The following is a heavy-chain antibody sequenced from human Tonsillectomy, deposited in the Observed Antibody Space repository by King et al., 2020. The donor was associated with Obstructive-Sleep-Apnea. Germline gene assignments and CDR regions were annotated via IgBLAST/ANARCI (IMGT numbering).Heavy chain of an antibody. V-gene: IGHV3-21*01. Sequence: QLVQSGGGLVKLGGSLRLSCEASGFTFSSYSMNWVRQAPGKGLEWVSSISGSSSYIYYADSVKGRFTISRDNAKNSLYLQMNSLRAEDTAVYYCARDLSWFFDYWGQGTLVTVSS. D-gene: IGHD3-22*01. J-gene: IGHJ4*02. CDR1: GFTFSSYS. CDR3: ARDLSWFFDY. CDR2: ISGSSSYI.